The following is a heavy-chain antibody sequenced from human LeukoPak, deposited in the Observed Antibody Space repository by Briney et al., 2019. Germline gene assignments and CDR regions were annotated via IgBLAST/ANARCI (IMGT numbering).Heavy chain of an antibody. CDR2: IYYSGST. D-gene: IGHD5-18*01. V-gene: IGHV4-59*01. Sequence: SETLSLTCTVSGGSISSYYWSWIRQPPGEGLEWIGYIYYSGSTNYNPSLKSRVTISVDTSKNQFSLKLSSVTAADTAVYYCARDRGFGYSYGEWFDPWGQGTLVTVSS. CDR1: GGSISSYY. CDR3: ARDRGFGYSYGEWFDP. J-gene: IGHJ5*02.